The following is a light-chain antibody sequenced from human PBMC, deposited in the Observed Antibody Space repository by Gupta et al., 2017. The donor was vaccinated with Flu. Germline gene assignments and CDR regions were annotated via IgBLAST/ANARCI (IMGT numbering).Light chain of an antibody. CDR3: AAWDDSMSSYV. CDR1: KIGSNY. J-gene: IGLJ1*01. CDR2: MNN. Sequence: KIGSNYVYWSRQHPAAAPKLLIYMNNKRHSGVPDRFSGSKSGSSASVAISRLLAEDEADYYCAAWDDSMSSYVFGTGTKVTVL. V-gene: IGLV1-47*01.